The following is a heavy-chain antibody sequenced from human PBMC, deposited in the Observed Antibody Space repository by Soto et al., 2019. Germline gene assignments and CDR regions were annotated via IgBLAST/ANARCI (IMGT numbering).Heavy chain of an antibody. V-gene: IGHV1-69*13. Sequence: SVKVSCKASGGTFSSYAISWVRQAPGQGLEWMGGIIPIFGTANYAQKFQGRVTITADESTSTAYMELSSLRSEDPAVFSCAIFAPFWSVYLNPFDYWGQETLVTVSS. J-gene: IGHJ4*02. CDR3: AIFAPFWSVYLNPFDY. D-gene: IGHD3-3*01. CDR2: IIPIFGTA. CDR1: GGTFSSYA.